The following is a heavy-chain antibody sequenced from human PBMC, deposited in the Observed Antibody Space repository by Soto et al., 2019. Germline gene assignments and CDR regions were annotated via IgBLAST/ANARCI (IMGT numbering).Heavy chain of an antibody. J-gene: IGHJ4*01. V-gene: IGHV3-23*01. D-gene: IGHD1-1*01. Sequence: EMQLLESGGVLVQPGGSLRLSCVVSRFSFSTYGVTWVSQAPGKGLEWVCGVSGGSGVTHYTDSVKGRFTISGDDSKNMVYLQMHSLRGEDTAVYYCTRWNGYCDLWGHGTLVTVAS. CDR3: TRWNGYCDL. CDR2: VSGGSGVT. CDR1: RFSFSTYG.